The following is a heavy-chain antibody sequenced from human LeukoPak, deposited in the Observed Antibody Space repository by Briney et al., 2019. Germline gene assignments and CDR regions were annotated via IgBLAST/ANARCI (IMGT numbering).Heavy chain of an antibody. Sequence: PGGSLRLSCAASGFMFTTYSMNWVRQAPGKGLVWVSYITSSGGAKKYADSVKGRFTISRDNAKNSLYLQLNSLRADDTAVYYCARAGLYNWNLFDYWGQGTLVTVSS. CDR3: ARAGLYNWNLFDY. D-gene: IGHD1-20*01. V-gene: IGHV3-48*04. CDR1: GFMFTTYS. J-gene: IGHJ4*02. CDR2: ITSSGGAK.